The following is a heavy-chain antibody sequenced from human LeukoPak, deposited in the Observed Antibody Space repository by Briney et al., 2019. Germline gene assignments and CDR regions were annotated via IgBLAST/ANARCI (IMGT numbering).Heavy chain of an antibody. CDR1: GFTFSSYG. V-gene: IGHV3-30*02. D-gene: IGHD2/OR15-2a*01. J-gene: IGHJ4*02. CDR3: LSKGLDY. Sequence: GGSLGLSCAASGFTFSSYGMHWVRQAPGKGLEWVAFIRYDGSNKYYADSVKGRFTISRDNSKNTLYLQMNSLRAEDTAVYYCLSKGLDYWGQGTLVTVSS. CDR2: IRYDGSNK.